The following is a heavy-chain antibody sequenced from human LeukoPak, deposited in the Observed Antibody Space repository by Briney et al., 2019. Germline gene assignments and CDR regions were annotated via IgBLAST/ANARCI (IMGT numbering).Heavy chain of an antibody. J-gene: IGHJ5*02. CDR2: ISGSGGST. Sequence: PGGSLRLSCAASGFTFGSYAMSWVRQAPGKGLEWVSAISGSGGSTYYADSVKGRFTISRDNSKNTLYLQMNSLRAEDTAVYYCATKWRWDTALFGPWGQGTLVTVSS. V-gene: IGHV3-23*01. CDR1: GFTFGSYA. D-gene: IGHD5-18*01. CDR3: ATKWRWDTALFGP.